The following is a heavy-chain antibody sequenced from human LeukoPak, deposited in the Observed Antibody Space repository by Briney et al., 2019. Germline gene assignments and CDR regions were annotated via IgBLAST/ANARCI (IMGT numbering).Heavy chain of an antibody. D-gene: IGHD6-19*01. Sequence: GGSLRLSCAASGFTFSDYAMSWFRQAPGKGLEWVSSISGSGGSTYYADSVKGRFTISRDNSKNTLYLQMNSLRAEDTAVYYCAKGIAVAGTAGPGDYWGQGTLVTVSS. J-gene: IGHJ4*02. CDR2: ISGSGGST. CDR3: AKGIAVAGTAGPGDY. CDR1: GFTFSDYA. V-gene: IGHV3-23*01.